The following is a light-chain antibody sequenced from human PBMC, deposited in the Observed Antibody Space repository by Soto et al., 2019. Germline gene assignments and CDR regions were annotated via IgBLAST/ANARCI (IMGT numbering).Light chain of an antibody. V-gene: IGKV1-9*01. Sequence: DIQLTQSPSFLSPSIGESVTITCRASQVISTSLAWYQLKPGKAPKLLIYAASTLESGVPSRFSATVSGTEFSLTITSLQPEDFATYYRQQLFDSPITFGQGTRLEI. CDR1: QVISTS. CDR3: QQLFDSPIT. CDR2: AAS. J-gene: IGKJ5*01.